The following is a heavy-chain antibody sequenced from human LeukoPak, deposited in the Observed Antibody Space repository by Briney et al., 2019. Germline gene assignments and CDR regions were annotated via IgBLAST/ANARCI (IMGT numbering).Heavy chain of an antibody. CDR2: IKSKTDGGTT. CDR1: GFPFSTYA. Sequence: GGSLRLSCAASGFPFSTYAMIWVRQAPGKGLEWVGRIKSKTDGGTTDYAAPVKGRFTISRDDSKNTLYLQMNSLKTEDTAVYYCSTDWTYGMDVWGQGTTVTVSS. J-gene: IGHJ6*02. D-gene: IGHD3/OR15-3a*01. CDR3: STDWTYGMDV. V-gene: IGHV3-15*01.